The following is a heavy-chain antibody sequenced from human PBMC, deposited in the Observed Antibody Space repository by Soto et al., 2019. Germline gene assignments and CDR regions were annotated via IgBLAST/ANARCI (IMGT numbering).Heavy chain of an antibody. J-gene: IGHJ6*02. CDR1: GFIFSSYG. Sequence: QPGGSLRLSCAASGFIFSSYGMHWVRQTPGKGLEWVAVIWYDGSIKYYVDSVKGRFTISRDNSKNTLSLQMYSRSAEDTGVYYCARRPSRWSPCFHYYGMDVWGQGTTVTVSS. V-gene: IGHV3-33*01. CDR3: ARRPSRWSPCFHYYGMDV. D-gene: IGHD6-13*01. CDR2: IWYDGSIK.